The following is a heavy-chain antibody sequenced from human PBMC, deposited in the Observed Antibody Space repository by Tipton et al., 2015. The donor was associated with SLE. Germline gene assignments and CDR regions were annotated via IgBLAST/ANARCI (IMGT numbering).Heavy chain of an antibody. CDR1: GGSVSSSSKY. D-gene: IGHD5-18*01. CDR3: ARLHGYSYGLNWFDP. Sequence: LRLSCTVSGGSVSSSSKYWAWIRQPPGKGLEWIGSIYYTGTTTYYNSFLKSRVTMSVDTSKNQSSLRLTSVIAADTAVYYCARLHGYSYGLNWFDPWGQGTLISVSS. J-gene: IGHJ5*02. V-gene: IGHV4-39*07. CDR2: IYYTGTTT.